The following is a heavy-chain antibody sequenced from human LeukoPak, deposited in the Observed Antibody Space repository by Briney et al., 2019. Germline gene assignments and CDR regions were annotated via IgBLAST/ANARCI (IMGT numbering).Heavy chain of an antibody. CDR1: GFTLSSYG. Sequence: PGGSLRLSSAAPGFTLSSYGTHWVRPAPRKGLEWVAFIRYDGSNKYYADSVKGRFTISRDNSKNTLYLQMNSLRAEDTAVYYCAKAQGHDYGDSGPLDYWGQGTLVTVSS. CDR2: IRYDGSNK. CDR3: AKAQGHDYGDSGPLDY. V-gene: IGHV3-30*02. J-gene: IGHJ4*02. D-gene: IGHD4-17*01.